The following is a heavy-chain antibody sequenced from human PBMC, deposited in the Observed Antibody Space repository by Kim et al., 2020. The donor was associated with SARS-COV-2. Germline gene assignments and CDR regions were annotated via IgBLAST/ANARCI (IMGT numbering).Heavy chain of an antibody. CDR2: ISYDGSNK. V-gene: IGHV3-33*05. CDR3: ARDTNYYGSGGQDGMDV. Sequence: GGSLRLSCAASGFTFSSYGMHWVRQAPGKGLEWVAVISYDGSNKYYADSVKGRFTISRDNSKNTLYLQMNSLRAEDTAVYYCARDTNYYGSGGQDGMDVWGQGXTVTVSS. J-gene: IGHJ6*02. D-gene: IGHD3-10*01. CDR1: GFTFSSYG.